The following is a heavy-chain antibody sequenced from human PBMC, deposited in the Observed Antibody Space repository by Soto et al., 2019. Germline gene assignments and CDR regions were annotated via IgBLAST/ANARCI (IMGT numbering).Heavy chain of an antibody. CDR2: IYYSGST. CDR3: ARPSSSSEGAFDY. J-gene: IGHJ4*02. Sequence: SETLSLTCTVSGGSISSSSYYWGWIRQPPGKGLEWIGSIYYSGSTYYNPSLKSRVTISVDTFKNQFSLKLSSVTAADTAVYYCARPSSSSEGAFDYWGQGTLVTVSS. D-gene: IGHD6-6*01. CDR1: GGSISSSSYY. V-gene: IGHV4-39*01.